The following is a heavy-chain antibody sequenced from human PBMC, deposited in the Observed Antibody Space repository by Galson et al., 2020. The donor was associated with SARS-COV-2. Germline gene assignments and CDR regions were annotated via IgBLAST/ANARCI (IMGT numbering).Heavy chain of an antibody. V-gene: IGHV4-39*07. Sequence: SETLSLTCTVSGGSISITASYWGWIRQSPGKGLEWIGSIYFSGSTYYNPSLKSRVTISVDTSKNQFSLKLTSVTAADTAVYFCARDYRLQAQTFDYWGQGTLVTVSS. CDR3: ARDYRLQAQTFDY. CDR2: IYFSGST. CDR1: GGSISITASY. D-gene: IGHD5-12*01. J-gene: IGHJ4*02.